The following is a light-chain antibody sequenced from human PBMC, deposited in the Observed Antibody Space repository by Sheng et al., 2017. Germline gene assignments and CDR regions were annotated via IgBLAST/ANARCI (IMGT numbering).Light chain of an antibody. J-gene: IGKJ1*01. CDR3: QQYNNWPRT. Sequence: EIVMTQSPATLSVSPGERATLSCRASQSVSSNLAWYQQKPGQAPXLLIYGASTRVTGIPARFXGSGSGTEFTLTISSLQSEDFAVYYCQQYNNWPRTFGQGTKVEIK. CDR2: GAS. V-gene: IGKV3-15*01. CDR1: QSVSSN.